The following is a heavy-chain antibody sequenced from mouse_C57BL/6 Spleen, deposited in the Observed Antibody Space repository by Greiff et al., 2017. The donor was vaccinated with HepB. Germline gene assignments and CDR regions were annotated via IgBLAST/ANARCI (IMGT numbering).Heavy chain of an antibody. D-gene: IGHD1-1*01. CDR1: GYTFTSYW. CDR3: ASLYYYGSSYYAMDY. V-gene: IGHV1-50*01. J-gene: IGHJ4*01. CDR2: IDPSDSYT. Sequence: QVQLQQPGAELVKPGASVKLSCKASGYTFTSYWMQWVKQRPGQGLEWIGEIDPSDSYTNYNQKFKGKATLTVDTSSSTAYMQLSSLTSEDSAVYYCASLYYYGSSYYAMDYWGQGTSVTVSS.